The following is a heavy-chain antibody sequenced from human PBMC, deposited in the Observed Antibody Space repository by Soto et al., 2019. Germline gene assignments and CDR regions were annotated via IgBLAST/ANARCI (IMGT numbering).Heavy chain of an antibody. J-gene: IGHJ5*02. CDR1: GFFFSDYE. CDR2: ISSSGGSI. Sequence: PVGSLRLSCAASGFFFSDYEVNWVRQAPGKGLEWVSYISSSGGSIYYADSVKGRFTISRDNARHSLYLQMDSLRAEDTAVYYCAASTARLTDITVMVSNWFHPWGQGTLVTVSS. CDR3: AASTARLTDITVMVSNWFHP. V-gene: IGHV3-48*03. D-gene: IGHD3-22*01.